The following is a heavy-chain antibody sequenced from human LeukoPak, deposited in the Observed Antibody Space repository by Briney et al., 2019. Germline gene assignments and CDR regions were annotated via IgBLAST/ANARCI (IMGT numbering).Heavy chain of an antibody. CDR2: IYYSGST. J-gene: IGHJ5*02. Sequence: PSETLSLTCTVSGGSISSSSYYWGWIRQPPGKGLEWIGSIYYSGSTYYSPSLNSRVTISVDTSKNQFSLKLSSVTAADTAVYYCARHSQWELERNWFDPWGQGTLVTVSS. D-gene: IGHD1-26*01. CDR1: GGSISSSSYY. V-gene: IGHV4-39*01. CDR3: ARHSQWELERNWFDP.